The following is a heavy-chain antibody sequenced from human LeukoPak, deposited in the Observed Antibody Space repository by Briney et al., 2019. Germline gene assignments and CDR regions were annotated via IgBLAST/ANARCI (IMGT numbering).Heavy chain of an antibody. D-gene: IGHD2-8*01. CDR3: ARRTGALCTKSICRFDS. Sequence: PGGSLRLSCAASGFIFHTYAMSWVRQPPGKGLEWVSTITASGNYTAYADSVRGRFTISRDSSKNTLYLQMNSLRAEDTAVYYCARRTGALCTKSICRFDSWGQGALLTVSS. V-gene: IGHV3-23*01. J-gene: IGHJ4*02. CDR1: GFIFHTYA. CDR2: ITASGNYT.